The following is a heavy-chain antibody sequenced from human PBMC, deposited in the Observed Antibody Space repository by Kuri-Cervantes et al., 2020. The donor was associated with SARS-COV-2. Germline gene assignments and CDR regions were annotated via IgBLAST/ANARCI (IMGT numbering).Heavy chain of an antibody. CDR1: GFTFSSYG. V-gene: IGHV3-30*18. J-gene: IGHJ6*02. Sequence: GGFLRLSCAASGFTFSSYGMHWVRQAPGKGLEWVAVISYDGSNKYYADSVKGRFTISRDNSKNTLYLQMNSLRAEDTAVYYCAKDVGYFGGMDVWGQGTTVTVSS. CDR3: AKDVGYFGGMDV. CDR2: ISYDGSNK. D-gene: IGHD3-9*01.